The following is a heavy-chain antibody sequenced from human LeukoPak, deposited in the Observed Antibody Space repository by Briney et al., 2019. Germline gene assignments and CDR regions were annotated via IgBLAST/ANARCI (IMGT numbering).Heavy chain of an antibody. CDR3: ATTANHNSSGYLFRAWFDP. CDR1: GYTLTGLS. Sequence: ASVKVSCKVSGYTLTGLSMHWVRQAPGKGLEWMGGFDPEDGETIYAQKFKGRVTMTEDTSTDTAYMELSSLRSEDTAVYYCATTANHNSSGYLFRAWFDPWGQGTLVTVSS. J-gene: IGHJ5*02. D-gene: IGHD3-22*01. CDR2: FDPEDGET. V-gene: IGHV1-24*01.